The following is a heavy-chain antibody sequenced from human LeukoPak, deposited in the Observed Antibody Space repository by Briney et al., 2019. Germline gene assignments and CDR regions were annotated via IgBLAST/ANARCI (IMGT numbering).Heavy chain of an antibody. CDR2: IYYSGST. D-gene: IGHD5-24*01. J-gene: IGHJ4*02. V-gene: IGHV4-59*01. CDR1: GVSISSYY. CDR3: ARRDGYNSYYFDY. Sequence: SETLCLTCTVSGVSISSYYWRWIRQPPGKGLEWVGYIYYSGSTNYNPSLKSRVTISVGTSKNQFSLKLSSVTAADTAVYYCARRDGYNSYYFDYWGQGTLVTVSS.